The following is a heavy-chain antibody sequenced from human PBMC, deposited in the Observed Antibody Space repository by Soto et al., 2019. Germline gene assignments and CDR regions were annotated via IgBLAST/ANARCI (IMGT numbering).Heavy chain of an antibody. V-gene: IGHV4-61*01. CDR3: ARDMEVVAAGYYYYGMDV. J-gene: IGHJ6*02. CDR2: IYYSGST. D-gene: IGHD2-15*01. CDR1: GGSVSSGSYY. Sequence: TSETLSLTCTVSGGSVSSGSYYWSWIRQPPGKGLEWIGYIYYSGSTNYNPSLKSRVTISVDTSKNQFSLKLSSVTAADTAVYYCARDMEVVAAGYYYYGMDVWGQGTTVTAP.